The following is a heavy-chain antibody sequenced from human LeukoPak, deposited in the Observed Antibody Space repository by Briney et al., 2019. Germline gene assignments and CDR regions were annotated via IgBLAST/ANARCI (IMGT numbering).Heavy chain of an antibody. CDR2: ISSSGSTI. J-gene: IGHJ6*03. CDR3: ARHTLAVAGITTLGYMDV. Sequence: GGSLRLSCAASGFTFSSYSMNWVRQAPGKGLEWVSYISSSGSTIYYADSVKGRFTISRDNAKNSLYLQMNSLRAEDTAVYYCARHTLAVAGITTLGYMDVWGKGTTVTVSS. D-gene: IGHD6-19*01. CDR1: GFTFSSYS. V-gene: IGHV3-48*04.